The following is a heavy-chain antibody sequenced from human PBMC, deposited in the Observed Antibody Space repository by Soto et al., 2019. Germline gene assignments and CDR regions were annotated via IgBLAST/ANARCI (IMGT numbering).Heavy chain of an antibody. CDR1: GVSISSSSYY. CDR2: IYYSGST. J-gene: IGHJ4*02. V-gene: IGHV4-39*01. Sequence: PSETLSLTCTVSGVSISSSSYYWGWIRQPPGKGLEWIGSIYYSGSTYYNPSLKSRVTISVDTSKNQFSLKLSSVTAADTAVYYCARQANYYDSSGYYPDACYDYWGQGTLVTVSS. CDR3: ARQANYYDSSGYYPDACYDY. D-gene: IGHD3-22*01.